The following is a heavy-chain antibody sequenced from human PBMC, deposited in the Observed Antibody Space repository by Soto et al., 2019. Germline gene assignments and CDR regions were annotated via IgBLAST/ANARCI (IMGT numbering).Heavy chain of an antibody. Sequence: SETLSLTCTVSGGSISSYYWSWIRQPPGKGLEWIGYIYYSGSTNYNPSHKSRITISVDTSKNQFSLKLSSVTAADTAVYYSAMSNVVVPAAIRIYYYYYMDVWGKGTTVTVSS. J-gene: IGHJ6*03. D-gene: IGHD2-2*01. V-gene: IGHV4-59*01. CDR2: IYYSGST. CDR3: AMSNVVVPAAIRIYYYYYMDV. CDR1: GGSISSYY.